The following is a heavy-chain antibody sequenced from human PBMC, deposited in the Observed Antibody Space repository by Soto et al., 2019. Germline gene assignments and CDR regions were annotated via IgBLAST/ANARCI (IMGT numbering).Heavy chain of an antibody. V-gene: IGHV3-23*01. CDR3: ARDGGRYCSGGSCYPGDYFYFYGMDV. CDR1: GFTFSSYA. Sequence: PGGSLRLSCAASGFTFSSYAMNWVRQAPGKGLEWVSAISGSGGTTNYADSVKGRFTISRDNAKNSLYLQMNSLRAEDTAVYYCARDGGRYCSGGSCYPGDYFYFYGMDVWGQGTTVTVSS. CDR2: ISGSGGTT. J-gene: IGHJ6*02. D-gene: IGHD2-15*01.